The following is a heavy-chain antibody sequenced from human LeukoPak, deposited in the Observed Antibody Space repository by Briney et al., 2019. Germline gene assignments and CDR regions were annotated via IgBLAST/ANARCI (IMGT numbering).Heavy chain of an antibody. V-gene: IGHV1-2*02. CDR1: GYTFTGYY. CDR3: ATLGYCSGGSCYDFDY. J-gene: IGHJ4*02. CDR2: INPNSGGT. D-gene: IGHD2-15*01. Sequence: ASAKVSCKASGYTFTGYYMHWVRQAPGQGLEWMGWINPNSGGTNYAQKFQGRVTMTRDTSISTAYMELSRLRSDDTAVYYCATLGYCSGGSCYDFDYWGQGTLLVTVSS.